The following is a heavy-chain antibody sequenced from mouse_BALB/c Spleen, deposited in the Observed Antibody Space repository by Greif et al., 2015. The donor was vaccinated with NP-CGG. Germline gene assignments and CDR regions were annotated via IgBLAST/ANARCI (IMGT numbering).Heavy chain of an antibody. Sequence: VQRVESGPGLVAPSQSLSITCTVSGFSLTGYGVNWVRQPPGKGLEWLGMIWGDGSTDYNSALKSRLSISKDNSKSXVFLKMNSLQTDDTARYYCARHYAHYAMDYWGQGTSVTVSS. J-gene: IGHJ4*01. CDR2: IWGDGST. D-gene: IGHD1-1*02. V-gene: IGHV2-6-7*01. CDR3: ARHYAHYAMDY. CDR1: GFSLTGYG.